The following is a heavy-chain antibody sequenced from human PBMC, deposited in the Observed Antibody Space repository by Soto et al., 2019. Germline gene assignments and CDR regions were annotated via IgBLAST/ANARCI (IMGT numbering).Heavy chain of an antibody. Sequence: QTPGKGLEWIGSIYYSGSTYYNPSLKSRVTISVDTSKNQFSLKLSSVTAADTAVYYCARQEKYYYGSGSYYKGVYYSGMDVWGQGTTVTVSS. CDR2: IYYSGST. CDR3: ARQEKYYYGSGSYYKGVYYSGMDV. J-gene: IGHJ6*02. V-gene: IGHV4-39*01. D-gene: IGHD3-10*01.